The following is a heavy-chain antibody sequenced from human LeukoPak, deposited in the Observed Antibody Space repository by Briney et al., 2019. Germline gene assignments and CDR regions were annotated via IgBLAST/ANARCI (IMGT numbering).Heavy chain of an antibody. CDR1: GFTVSSNY. V-gene: IGHV3-53*01. CDR3: ARLINGDHSD. Sequence: TGGSLRLSCAASGFTVSSNYMSWVRQAPGKGLEWVSVIYSGGSTYYADSVKGRFTISRDNSKNTLYLQMNSLRAEDTAVYYCARLINGDHSDWRQGTLVTVSS. D-gene: IGHD4-17*01. CDR2: IYSGGST. J-gene: IGHJ4*02.